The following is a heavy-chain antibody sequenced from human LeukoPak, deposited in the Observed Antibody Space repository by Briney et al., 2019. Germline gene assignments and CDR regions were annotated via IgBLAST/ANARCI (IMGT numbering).Heavy chain of an antibody. CDR3: ARAYSSSWYDSGLFDP. CDR1: GGSISSYY. CDR2: IYTSGST. Sequence: SETLSLTCTVSGGSISSYYWSWIRQPAGKGLEWIGRIYTSGSTNYNPPLKSRVTMSVDTSKNQFSLKLSSVTAADTAVYYCARAYSSSWYDSGLFDPWGQGTLVTVSS. J-gene: IGHJ5*02. V-gene: IGHV4-4*07. D-gene: IGHD6-13*01.